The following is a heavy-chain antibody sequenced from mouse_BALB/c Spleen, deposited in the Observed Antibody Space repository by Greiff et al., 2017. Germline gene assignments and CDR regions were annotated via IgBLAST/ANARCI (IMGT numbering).Heavy chain of an antibody. J-gene: IGHJ4*01. V-gene: IGHV5-6-4*01. D-gene: IGHD1-1*01. CDR2: ISSGGSYT. CDR3: TRDLATTVVPHYYAMDY. CDR1: GFTFSSYT. Sequence: LVESGGGLVKPGGSLKLSCAASGFTFSSYTMSWVRQTPEKRLEWVATISSGGSYTYYPDSVKGRFTISRDNAKNTLYLQMSSLKSEDTAMYYCTRDLATTVVPHYYAMDYWGQGTSVTVSS.